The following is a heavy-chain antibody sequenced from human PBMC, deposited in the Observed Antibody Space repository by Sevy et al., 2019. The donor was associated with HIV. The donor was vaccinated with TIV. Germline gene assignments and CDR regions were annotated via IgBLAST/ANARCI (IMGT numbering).Heavy chain of an antibody. J-gene: IGHJ6*03. V-gene: IGHV3-23*01. CDR1: GFSFDSYG. Sequence: GGSLRLSCAVSGFSFDSYGMTWVRQAPGKGLEWVSGISGSGVSTYYADSVKGRFIISRDNSKNTLYLQMNSLRSEDTAIYYCAKGGGGHHDPGEIGYYFYYYNMDVWGKGTTVTVSS. D-gene: IGHD2-21*01. CDR3: AKGGGGHHDPGEIGYYFYYYNMDV. CDR2: ISGSGVST.